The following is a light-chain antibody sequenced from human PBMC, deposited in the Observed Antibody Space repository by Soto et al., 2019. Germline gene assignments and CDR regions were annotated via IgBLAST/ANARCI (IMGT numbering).Light chain of an antibody. CDR1: SSNIGPNY. Sequence: QAVVTQPPSASGTPGQRVTLSCSGSSSNIGPNYVYWYQQLPGTAPKLVIYSYDKRPSGVPDRFSGSKSGTSSASLAISGLRSEDEADYCCAAWDSSLSGWVFGGGTKLTVL. J-gene: IGLJ3*02. CDR3: AAWDSSLSGWV. V-gene: IGLV1-47*02. CDR2: SYD.